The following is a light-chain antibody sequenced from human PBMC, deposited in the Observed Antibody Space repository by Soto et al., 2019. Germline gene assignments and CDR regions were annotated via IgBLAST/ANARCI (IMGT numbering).Light chain of an antibody. CDR3: QSYDSSWEV. CDR1: SSNIGAGYD. J-gene: IGLJ2*01. V-gene: IGLV1-40*01. Sequence: QSVLTQPPSVSGAPGQRVTISCTGSSSNIGAGYDVHWYQQLPGTAPKLLIYGNSNRPSGVPDRFSGSKSGTSASLAITGLQAEDEADYYCQSYDSSWEVFGGGTQLTVL. CDR2: GNS.